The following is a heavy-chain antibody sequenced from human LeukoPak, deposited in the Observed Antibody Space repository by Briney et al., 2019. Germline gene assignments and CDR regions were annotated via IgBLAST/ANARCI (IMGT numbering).Heavy chain of an antibody. CDR2: IYHSGST. Sequence: KSSETLSLTCTVSGYSISSGYYWGWIRQPPGKGLEWIGSIYHSGSTYYNPSLKSRVTISVDTSKNQFSLKLSSVTAADTAVYYCARDRQWIQLWTTYYFDYWGQGTLVTVSS. J-gene: IGHJ4*02. CDR3: ARDRQWIQLWTTYYFDY. V-gene: IGHV4-38-2*02. D-gene: IGHD5-18*01. CDR1: GYSISSGYY.